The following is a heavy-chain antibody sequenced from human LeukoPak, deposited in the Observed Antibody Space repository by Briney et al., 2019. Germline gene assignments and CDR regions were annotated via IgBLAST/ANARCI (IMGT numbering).Heavy chain of an antibody. CDR3: AREMGVVTAHGIDV. V-gene: IGHV4-39*02. Sequence: SETLSLTCIVSGGSISSISSNNYHWGWIRQPPGKGLEWIGSIYYSGSTYYNPSLKSRVTISVDTSKNQFSLKLSSVTAADTALYYCAREMGVVTAHGIDVWGQGTTVTASS. D-gene: IGHD4-23*01. J-gene: IGHJ6*02. CDR1: GGSISSISSNNYH. CDR2: IYYSGST.